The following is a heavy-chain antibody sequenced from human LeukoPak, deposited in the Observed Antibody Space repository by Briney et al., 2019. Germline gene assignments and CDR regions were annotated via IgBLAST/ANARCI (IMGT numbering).Heavy chain of an antibody. J-gene: IGHJ4*02. D-gene: IGHD3-10*01. V-gene: IGHV3-33*01. Sequence: PGGSLRLSCAASGFTFSSYGMHWVRQAPGKGLEWVAVIWYDGSNTYYADSVKGRFTISRDNSKNTLYLQMNSLRAEDTAVYYCVKGRSGTLYYFDYWGQGTLVTVSS. CDR2: IWYDGSNT. CDR1: GFTFSSYG. CDR3: VKGRSGTLYYFDY.